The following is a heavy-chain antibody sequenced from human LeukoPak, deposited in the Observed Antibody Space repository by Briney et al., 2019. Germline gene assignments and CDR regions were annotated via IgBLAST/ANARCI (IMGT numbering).Heavy chain of an antibody. D-gene: IGHD5-18*01. CDR2: ISYDGSNK. CDR1: RFTFSSYT. Sequence: GRSLRLSCAASRFTFSSYTMYWVRQAPGKGLEWVAVISYDGSNKYYADSVKGRFTISRDNSKNTLYLQMNSLRAEDTAVYYCAKSHGYSYGFDYWGQGTLVTVSS. V-gene: IGHV3-30*04. J-gene: IGHJ4*02. CDR3: AKSHGYSYGFDY.